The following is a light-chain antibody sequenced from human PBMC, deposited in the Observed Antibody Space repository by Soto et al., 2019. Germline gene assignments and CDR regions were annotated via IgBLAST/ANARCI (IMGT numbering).Light chain of an antibody. Sequence: DIQMTQSPSSLSASVGDRVTITCGASQTISGYLNWYQQKPGKAPKLLIYAASSLQSGVPSRFSGSGYGTDFNLTISSLQTEDFATYYCQQSYSTLWTFGQGAKVDIK. V-gene: IGKV1-39*01. J-gene: IGKJ1*01. CDR2: AAS. CDR1: QTISGY. CDR3: QQSYSTLWT.